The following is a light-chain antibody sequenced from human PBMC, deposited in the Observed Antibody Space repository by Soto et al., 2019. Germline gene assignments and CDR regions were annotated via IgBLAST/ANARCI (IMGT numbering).Light chain of an antibody. V-gene: IGKV1-5*03. CDR1: QSISSW. CDR3: QHYNSYSEA. J-gene: IGKJ1*01. Sequence: DIQMTQFPSTLSAYVGDRVTITCRASQSISSWLAWYQQKPGKAPKLLIYKASTLETGVPSRFSGSGSGTEFTLSISSLQPDDFATYYCQHYNSYSEAFGQGTKVDI. CDR2: KAS.